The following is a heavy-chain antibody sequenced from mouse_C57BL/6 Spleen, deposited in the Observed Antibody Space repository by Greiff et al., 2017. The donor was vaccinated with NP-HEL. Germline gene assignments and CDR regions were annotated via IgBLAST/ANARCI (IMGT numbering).Heavy chain of an antibody. CDR2: IHPNSGST. V-gene: IGHV1-64*01. Sequence: QVQLQQPGAELVKPGASVKLSCKASGYTFTSYWMHWVKQRPGQGLEWIGMIHPNSGSTNYNEKFKSKATLTVDKSSSTAYMQLSSLTSEDSAVYYCARFNWDAWFAYWGQGTLVTVSA. CDR1: GYTFTSYW. D-gene: IGHD4-1*01. J-gene: IGHJ3*01. CDR3: ARFNWDAWFAY.